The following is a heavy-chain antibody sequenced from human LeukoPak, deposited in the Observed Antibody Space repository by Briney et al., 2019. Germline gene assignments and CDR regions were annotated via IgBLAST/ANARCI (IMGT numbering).Heavy chain of an antibody. V-gene: IGHV3-30*18. CDR1: GFTFSSYG. CDR3: AKDLTQQLGRFDY. Sequence: GGSLRLSCAASGFTFSSYGMHWVRQAPGKGLEWEAVISYDGSNKYYADSVKGRFTISRDNSKNTLYLQMNSLRAEDTAVYYCAKDLTQQLGRFDYWGQGTLVTVSS. D-gene: IGHD6-13*01. J-gene: IGHJ4*02. CDR2: ISYDGSNK.